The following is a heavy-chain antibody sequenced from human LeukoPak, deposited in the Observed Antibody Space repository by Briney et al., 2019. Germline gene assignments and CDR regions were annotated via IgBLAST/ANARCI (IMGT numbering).Heavy chain of an antibody. Sequence: GGSLRLSCTVSGVTVSSNSMSWVRQAPGKGLEWVSFIYSDNTHYSYSVKGRFTISIENAKKTKYLQMKRLRAEDTAVYYCARRAGAYSHPYDYWGQGTLVTVSS. CDR3: ARRAGAYSHPYDY. J-gene: IGHJ4*02. D-gene: IGHD4/OR15-4a*01. CDR1: GVTVSSNS. CDR2: IYSDNT. V-gene: IGHV3-53*01.